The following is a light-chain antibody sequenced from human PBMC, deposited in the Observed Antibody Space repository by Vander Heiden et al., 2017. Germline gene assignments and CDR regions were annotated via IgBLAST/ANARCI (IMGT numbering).Light chain of an antibody. J-gene: IGKJ1*01. CDR2: GAS. Sequence: EIVMTQSPATRSVSPGERATLCCRASQSVSSNLAWYQQKPGQPPRFLIYGASTRATGIPARFSGSGSGTEFTLTISSLQSEDFAVYYCQQYNNWPPTFGQGTKVEIK. V-gene: IGKV3-15*01. CDR1: QSVSSN. CDR3: QQYNNWPPT.